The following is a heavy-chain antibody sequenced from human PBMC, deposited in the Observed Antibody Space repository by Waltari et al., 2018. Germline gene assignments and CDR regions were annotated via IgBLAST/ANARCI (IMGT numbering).Heavy chain of an antibody. CDR1: GVSITSTRHY. Sequence: QLQLQESGPGLVKPSETLSLTCSVSGVSITSTRHYWGWIRQPPGQGMEWIGTMSYSGATYSSPSLQSRVTISRDTSKNQLSLKLGSVTAADTAVYYCATYIGASVGTAAFDVWGQGTMVTVSS. D-gene: IGHD5-12*01. V-gene: IGHV4-39*01. CDR2: MSYSGAT. CDR3: ATYIGASVGTAAFDV. J-gene: IGHJ3*01.